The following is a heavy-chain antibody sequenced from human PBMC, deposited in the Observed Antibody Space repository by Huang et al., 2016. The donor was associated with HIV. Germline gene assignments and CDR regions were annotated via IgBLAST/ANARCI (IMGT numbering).Heavy chain of an antibody. J-gene: IGHJ4*02. CDR2: INTYGIKT. CDR1: GFTFKSYW. Sequence: EMQLVESGGGLVQPGGSLRLSCAASGFTFKSYWMHWVRQAQGKGRVWVAHINTYGIKTNYADSVKVRFTISRDNAKNTLYLQMTSLRVDDTAVYYCVKSLDFWSGAFDHWGQGSLVTVSS. D-gene: IGHD3-3*01. V-gene: IGHV3-74*01. CDR3: VKSLDFWSGAFDH.